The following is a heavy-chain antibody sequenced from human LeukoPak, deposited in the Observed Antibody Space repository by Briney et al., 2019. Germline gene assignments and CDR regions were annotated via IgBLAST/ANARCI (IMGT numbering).Heavy chain of an antibody. V-gene: IGHV3-74*01. CDR1: GFTFSSYW. J-gene: IGHJ4*02. CDR2: INSDGGST. Sequence: PGGSLRLPCAASGFTFSSYWMHWVRQAPGKGLVWVSRINSDGGSTTYADSVKGRFTISRDNAKKTLYLQMNSLRVEDTAVYYCVRDIGAVAGTDDYWGQGTLVTVSS. D-gene: IGHD6-19*01. CDR3: VRDIGAVAGTDDY.